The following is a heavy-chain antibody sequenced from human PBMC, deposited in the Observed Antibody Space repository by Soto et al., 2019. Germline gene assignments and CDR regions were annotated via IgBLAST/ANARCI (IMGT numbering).Heavy chain of an antibody. CDR1: GFTFSSYA. V-gene: IGHV3-23*01. J-gene: IGHJ4*02. Sequence: EVQLLESGGGLVQPGGSLRLSCAASGFTFSSYAMNWVRQAPGKGLEWVSGLSGRGGSTYYADSVKGRFTISRDNSKNTLYLQMNSLSAEDTAIYYCATHVEDYDDSFTYYWGQGTLVTVSS. CDR2: LSGRGGST. D-gene: IGHD4-17*01. CDR3: ATHVEDYDDSFTYY.